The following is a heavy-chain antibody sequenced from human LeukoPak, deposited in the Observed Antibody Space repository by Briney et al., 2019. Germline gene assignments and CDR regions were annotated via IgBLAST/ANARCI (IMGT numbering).Heavy chain of an antibody. CDR3: AAGMYGTDSYYYYYYYMDV. Sequence: ASVKVSCEASGGTFSSYAISWVRQAPGQGLEWMGGIIPIFGTANYAQKFQGRVTITADESTSTAYMELSSLRSEDTAVYYCAAGMYGTDSYYYYYYYMDVWGKGTTVTVSS. J-gene: IGHJ6*03. V-gene: IGHV1-69*13. CDR2: IIPIFGTA. D-gene: IGHD1-1*01. CDR1: GGTFSSYA.